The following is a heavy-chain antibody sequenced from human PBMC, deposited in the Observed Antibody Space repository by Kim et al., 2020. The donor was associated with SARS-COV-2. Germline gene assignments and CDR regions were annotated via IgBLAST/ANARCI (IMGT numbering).Heavy chain of an antibody. CDR1: GFTFSSYG. CDR3: ARVGTPYSSSWYSYFDY. D-gene: IGHD6-13*01. V-gene: IGHV3-33*01. Sequence: GGSLRLSCAASGFTFSSYGMHWVRQAPGKGLEWVAVIWYDGSNKYYADSVKGRFTISRDNSKNTLYLQMNSLRAEDTAVYYCARVGTPYSSSWYSYFDYLGQGTLVTVSS. CDR2: IWYDGSNK. J-gene: IGHJ4*02.